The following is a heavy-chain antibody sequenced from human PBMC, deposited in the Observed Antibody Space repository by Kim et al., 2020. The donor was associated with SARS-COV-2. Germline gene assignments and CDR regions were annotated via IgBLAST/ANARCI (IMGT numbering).Heavy chain of an antibody. Sequence: SETLSLTCTVSGGSISSGDYYWSWIRQPPGKGLEWIGYIYYSGSTYYNPSLKSRVTISVDTSKNQFSLKLSSVTAADTAVYYCAREVVLGNSYYYGMDVWGQGTTVTVSS. J-gene: IGHJ6*02. CDR2: IYYSGST. D-gene: IGHD2-2*01. CDR3: AREVVLGNSYYYGMDV. CDR1: GGSISSGDYY. V-gene: IGHV4-30-4*01.